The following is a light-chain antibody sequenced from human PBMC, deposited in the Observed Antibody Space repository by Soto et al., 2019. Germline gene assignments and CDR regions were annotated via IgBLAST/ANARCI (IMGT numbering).Light chain of an antibody. V-gene: IGKV1-39*01. CDR1: QSISIY. CDR2: AAS. CDR3: QQTYTTPSTT. Sequence: IQMTQSPSSLSASVGDRVTITCRASQSISIYLNWYQQKPGKAPKLLMYAASSLQSGVPSRFSGSGSGTDFTLTIDSLQPEDSATYYCQQTYTTPSTTFGQGTRLEIK. J-gene: IGKJ5*01.